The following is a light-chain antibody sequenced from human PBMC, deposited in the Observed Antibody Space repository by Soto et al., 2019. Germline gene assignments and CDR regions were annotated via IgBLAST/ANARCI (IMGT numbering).Light chain of an antibody. Sequence: DIRMTQSPSAISASLGDRVTITCRASQGISISLAWFQQQPGKVPQRLIYAASSLQSGVPSRFSGSGSGTEFTLTISSLQPEDSATYYCLQHNSYLHTFGQGTKVEIK. CDR1: QGISIS. CDR3: LQHNSYLHT. CDR2: AAS. V-gene: IGKV1-17*03. J-gene: IGKJ2*01.